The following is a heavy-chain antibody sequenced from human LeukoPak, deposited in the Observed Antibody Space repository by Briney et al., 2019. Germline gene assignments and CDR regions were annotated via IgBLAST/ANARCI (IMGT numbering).Heavy chain of an antibody. V-gene: IGHV4-59*01. CDR2: IYYSGST. CDR3: ARGTSGDVLLWFGETDTYYFDY. D-gene: IGHD3-10*01. CDR1: GGSISSYY. Sequence: SEILSLTCTVSGGSISSYYWSWIRQPPGKGLEWIGYIYYSGSTNYNPSLKSRVTISVDTSKNQFSLKLSSVTAADTAVYYCARGTSGDVLLWFGETDTYYFDYWGQGTLVTVSS. J-gene: IGHJ4*02.